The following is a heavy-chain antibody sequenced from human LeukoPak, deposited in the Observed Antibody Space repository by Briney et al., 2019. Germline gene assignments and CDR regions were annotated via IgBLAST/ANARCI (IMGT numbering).Heavy chain of an antibody. CDR3: ARDTGHLILGDY. J-gene: IGHJ4*02. CDR1: GITFSTSG. Sequence: GRSLRLSCATSGITFSTSGMHWIRQAPGKGLEWVAVIWYDGSQKYYADSVKGRFTISRDNSKNTLYLQMNSLTAEDTAVYYCARDTGHLILGDYWGQGTLVIVSS. CDR2: IWYDGSQK. D-gene: IGHD7-27*01. V-gene: IGHV3-33*01.